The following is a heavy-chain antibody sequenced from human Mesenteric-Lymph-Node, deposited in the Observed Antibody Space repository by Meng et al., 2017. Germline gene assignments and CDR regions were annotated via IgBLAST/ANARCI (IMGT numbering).Heavy chain of an antibody. J-gene: IGHJ4*02. CDR3: ARLPIAAAGIDY. D-gene: IGHD6-13*01. V-gene: IGHV3-21*01. CDR1: GFTFSGYS. Sequence: VELVESGGGLVQPGGSLRLSCATSGFTFSGYSINWVRQAPGKGLEWVSSISSNSRYIYYGDSVKGRFTTSRDNAKNSLYLQMNSLRAEDTAVYYCARLPIAAAGIDYWGQGTLVTVSS. CDR2: ISSNSRYI.